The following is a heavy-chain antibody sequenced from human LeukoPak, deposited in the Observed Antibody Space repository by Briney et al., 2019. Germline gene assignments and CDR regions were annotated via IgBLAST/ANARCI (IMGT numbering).Heavy chain of an antibody. CDR3: ASPYYSSTSCSVTDGMDV. V-gene: IGHV1-69*13. CDR2: IIPIFGTA. J-gene: IGHJ6*02. D-gene: IGHD2-2*01. Sequence: ASVKVSCKASGGTFSSYAISWVRQAPGQGLEWMGGIIPIFGTANYAQKFQGRVTITADESTSTAYMELSSLRSEDTAVYYCASPYYSSTSCSVTDGMDVWGQGTTVTVSS. CDR1: GGTFSSYA.